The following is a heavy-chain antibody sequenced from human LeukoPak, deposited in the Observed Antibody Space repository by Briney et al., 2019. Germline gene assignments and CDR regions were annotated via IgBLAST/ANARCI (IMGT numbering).Heavy chain of an antibody. CDR2: IYYSGST. CDR3: AREGPGLAVAGYYYYYGMDV. J-gene: IGHJ6*02. Sequence: SETLSLTCTVSGGSISSSSYYWGWIRQPPGKGLEWIGSIYYSGSTYYNPSLKSRVTISVDTSKNQFSLKLSSVTAADTAVYYCAREGPGLAVAGYYYYYGMDVWGQGTTVTVSS. CDR1: GGSISSSSYY. D-gene: IGHD6-19*01. V-gene: IGHV4-39*07.